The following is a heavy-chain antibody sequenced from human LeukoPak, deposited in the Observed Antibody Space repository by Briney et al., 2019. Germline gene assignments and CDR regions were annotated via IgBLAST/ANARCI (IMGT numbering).Heavy chain of an antibody. CDR2: IYSGGSI. Sequence: GGSLRLSCAASGFTVSSNYMSWVRQAPGKGLEWVSVIYSGGSIYYADSVKGRFTISRDNSKNTLYLQMNSLRAEDTAVYYCAREDYYGSGSYPDYWGQGTLVTVSS. CDR1: GFTVSSNY. D-gene: IGHD3-10*01. J-gene: IGHJ4*02. CDR3: AREDYYGSGSYPDY. V-gene: IGHV3-66*01.